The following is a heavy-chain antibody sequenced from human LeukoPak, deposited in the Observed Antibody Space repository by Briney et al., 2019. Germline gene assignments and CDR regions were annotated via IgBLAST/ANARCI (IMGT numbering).Heavy chain of an antibody. CDR2: IIPIFGTA. D-gene: IGHD4-23*01. V-gene: IGHV1-69*13. CDR1: GYTFINNW. CDR3: ASNDYGGNY. Sequence: GASVKVSCKASGYTFINNWMHWVRQAPGQGLEWMGGIIPIFGTANYAQKFQGRVTITADESTSTAYMELSSLRSEDTAVYYCASNDYGGNYWGQGTLVTVSS. J-gene: IGHJ4*02.